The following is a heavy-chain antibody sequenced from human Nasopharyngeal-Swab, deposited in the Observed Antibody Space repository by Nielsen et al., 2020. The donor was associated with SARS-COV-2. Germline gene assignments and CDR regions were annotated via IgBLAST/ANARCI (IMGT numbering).Heavy chain of an antibody. CDR3: AKVPLYYYDSSGPRDY. CDR1: GFIFCSSA. V-gene: IGHV3-23*01. D-gene: IGHD3-22*01. Sequence: SLPVSCAASGFIFCSSAMRWVRHAPWKGLEWVSAISGSGGSTYYADSVKGRFTISRDNSKNTLYLQMNSLRAEDTAVYYCAKVPLYYYDSSGPRDYWGQGTLVTVSS. J-gene: IGHJ4*02. CDR2: ISGSGGST.